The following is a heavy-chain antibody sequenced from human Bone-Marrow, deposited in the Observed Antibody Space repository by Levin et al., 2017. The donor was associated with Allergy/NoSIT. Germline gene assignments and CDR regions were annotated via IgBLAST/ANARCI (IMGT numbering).Heavy chain of an antibody. V-gene: IGHV5-51*01. D-gene: IGHD3-3*01. CDR3: ASHRLDYDFWSGSSPQDAFDI. CDR2: IYPGDSDT. Sequence: KVSCKGSGYSFTSYWIGWVRQMPGKGLEWMGIIYPGDSDTRYSPSFQGQVTISADKSISTAYLQWSSLKASDTAMYYCASHRLDYDFWSGSSPQDAFDIWGQGTMVTVSS. CDR1: GYSFTSYW. J-gene: IGHJ3*02.